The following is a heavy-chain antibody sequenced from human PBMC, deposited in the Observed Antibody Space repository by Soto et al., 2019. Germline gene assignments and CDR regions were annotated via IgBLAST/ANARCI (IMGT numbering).Heavy chain of an antibody. J-gene: IGHJ5*02. D-gene: IGHD6-25*01. Sequence: QVQLVQSGTEVKKPGASVKVSCKASGYTFTSYDINWVRQATGQGLEWMGWMNPNIGNTGYAQKFQGRVTMNRNASIGTAYMGLSSLRAEYTAVYYCARETEKRGFYPWGQGTLVSVSS. CDR1: GYTFTSYD. CDR2: MNPNIGNT. CDR3: ARETEKRGFYP. V-gene: IGHV1-8*01.